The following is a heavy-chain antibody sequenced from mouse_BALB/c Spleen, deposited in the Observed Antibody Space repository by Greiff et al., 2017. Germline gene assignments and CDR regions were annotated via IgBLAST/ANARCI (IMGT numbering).Heavy chain of an antibody. V-gene: IGHV5-4*02. CDR2: ISDGGSYT. D-gene: IGHD2-14*01. Sequence: EVHLVESGGGLVKPGGSLKLSCAASGFTFSDYYMYWVRQTPEKRLEWVATISDGGSYTYYPDSVKGRFTISRDNAKNNLYLQMSSLKSEDTAMYYCAMGYDGFAYWGQGTLVTVSA. CDR1: GFTFSDYY. J-gene: IGHJ3*01. CDR3: AMGYDGFAY.